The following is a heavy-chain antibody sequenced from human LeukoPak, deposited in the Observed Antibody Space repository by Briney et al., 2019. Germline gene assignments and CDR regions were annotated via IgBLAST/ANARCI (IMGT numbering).Heavy chain of an antibody. V-gene: IGHV1-58*02. J-gene: IGHJ1*01. D-gene: IGHD3-3*01. Sequence: SVKVSCKASGFTFTSSAMQWVRQARGQRLEWIGWIVVGSGNTNYAQKFQGRVTITADTSTDTAYMELSSLRSEDTAVYYCARGPGRRFGAEYFQHWGQGTLVTVSS. CDR1: GFTFTSSA. CDR2: IVVGSGNT. CDR3: ARGPGRRFGAEYFQH.